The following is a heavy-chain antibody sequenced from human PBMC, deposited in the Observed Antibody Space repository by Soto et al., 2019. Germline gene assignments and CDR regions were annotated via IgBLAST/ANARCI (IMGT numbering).Heavy chain of an antibody. CDR3: ARDSQGPPGRVLLWFGELFRSVSPDWFDP. Sequence: QVQLVESGGGVVQPGRSLRLSCAASGFTFSSYGMHWVRQAPGKGLEWVAVIWYEGSNKYYADSVKGRFTISRDNSKYTRYLQMNSLRAEDTAVYYCARDSQGPPGRVLLWFGELFRSVSPDWFDPWGQGTLVTVSS. J-gene: IGHJ5*02. CDR1: GFTFSSYG. D-gene: IGHD3-10*01. V-gene: IGHV3-33*01. CDR2: IWYEGSNK.